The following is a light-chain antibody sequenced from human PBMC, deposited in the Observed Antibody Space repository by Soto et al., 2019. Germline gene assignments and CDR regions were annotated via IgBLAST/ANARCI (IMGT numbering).Light chain of an antibody. CDR3: SSYTSSSNLI. Sequence: QSALTQPASVSGSLGQSITISCTGTSRDVGNYNYVSWYQHHTGRAPKLVIYDVNNRPAGISNRFSGSKSDNTASLIIFGLQAEDEADYYCSSYTSSSNLIFGGGTKLT. V-gene: IGLV2-14*03. CDR1: SRDVGNYNY. CDR2: DVN. J-gene: IGLJ2*01.